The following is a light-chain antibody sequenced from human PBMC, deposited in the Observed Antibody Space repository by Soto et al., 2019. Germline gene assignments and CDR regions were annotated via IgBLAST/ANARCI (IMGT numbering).Light chain of an antibody. CDR2: GAS. J-gene: IGKJ3*01. Sequence: EIVLTQSPGTVSLSPGERATLSCRASQSVSSRFLAWYQQKPGQTPRLLIYGASYRASGIPDRFSGSGSGTDFTLTISRLEPEDFAVYYCHYYDDSPPFPFGPGTKVDIK. CDR3: HYYDDSPPFP. CDR1: QSVSSRF. V-gene: IGKV3-20*01.